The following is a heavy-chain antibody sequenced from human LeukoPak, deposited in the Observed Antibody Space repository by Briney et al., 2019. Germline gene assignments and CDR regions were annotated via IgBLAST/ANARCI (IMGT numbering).Heavy chain of an antibody. V-gene: IGHV4-59*01. CDR1: GGYISSDY. CDR3: ARVPGGCFGELLFDY. J-gene: IGHJ4*02. D-gene: IGHD3-10*01. Sequence: LSETLSLTCTVSGGYISSDYWSWLRQPPGKGLEWIGYIYYSGSTNYNPSLKSRVTRSVATSKNQSSLKLSSVTAADTAVYYCARVPGGCFGELLFDYWGQGTLVTVSS. CDR2: IYYSGST.